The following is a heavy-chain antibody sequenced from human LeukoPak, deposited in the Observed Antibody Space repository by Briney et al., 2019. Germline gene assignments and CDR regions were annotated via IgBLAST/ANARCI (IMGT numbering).Heavy chain of an antibody. Sequence: GESLKISCKGSGYSFTNFWIGWVRQLPGKGLEWMGLIFPDDSDTTYSPSFQGQVTISVDKSISTAYLHWSSLKASDTAMYYCAKLGSYSTGWIDYWGQGTVVTVSS. CDR2: IFPDDSDT. CDR3: AKLGSYSTGWIDY. D-gene: IGHD6-19*01. CDR1: GYSFTNFW. J-gene: IGHJ4*02. V-gene: IGHV5-51*01.